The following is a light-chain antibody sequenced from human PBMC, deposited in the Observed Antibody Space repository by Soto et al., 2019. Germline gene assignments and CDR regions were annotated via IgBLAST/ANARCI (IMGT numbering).Light chain of an antibody. Sequence: DIQMTQSPSTLSASVGDRVTITCRASQSISSWLAWYQQKPGKAPKALIYAASTLQSGVPSRFSGSGSGTDFTLTISSLQPEDFATYYCQQSYSAPTWTFGQGTKVDIK. CDR2: AAS. CDR1: QSISSW. J-gene: IGKJ1*01. V-gene: IGKV1-39*01. CDR3: QQSYSAPTWT.